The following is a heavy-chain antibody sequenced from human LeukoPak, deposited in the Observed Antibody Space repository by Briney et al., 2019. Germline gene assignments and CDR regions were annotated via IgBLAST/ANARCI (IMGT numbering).Heavy chain of an antibody. CDR3: ARDRGTRWFGPIDF. V-gene: IGHV3-33*01. D-gene: IGHD3-10*01. Sequence: GGSLRLSCAASGFTFSNYGMHWGRQAPGKGLEWVAAIWNHENNDYHADSVKGRFTISSDNSKNTLLLEMNSLRAEDTAVYYCARDRGTRWFGPIDFWGLGTLVTVSS. CDR2: IWNHENND. J-gene: IGHJ4*02. CDR1: GFTFSNYG.